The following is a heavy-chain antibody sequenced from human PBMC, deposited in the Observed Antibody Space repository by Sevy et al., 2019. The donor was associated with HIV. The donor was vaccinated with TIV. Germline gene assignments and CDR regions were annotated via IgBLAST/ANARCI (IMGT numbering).Heavy chain of an antibody. V-gene: IGHV4-34*01. J-gene: IGHJ4*02. CDR2: INHSGST. Sequence: SETLSLTCAVHGGSFSGYYWNWIRQPPGKGLEWIGEINHSGSTNYNPSLKSRVTISVDTSKNQFSLKLSSVTAADTAVYYCAKDPPYIVVVPAAESGRHFDYWGQGTLVTVSS. CDR3: AKDPPYIVVVPAAESGRHFDY. D-gene: IGHD2-2*01. CDR1: GGSFSGYY.